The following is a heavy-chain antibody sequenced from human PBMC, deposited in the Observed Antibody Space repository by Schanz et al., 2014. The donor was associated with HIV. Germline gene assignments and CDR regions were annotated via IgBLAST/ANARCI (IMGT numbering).Heavy chain of an antibody. J-gene: IGHJ6*02. CDR1: GSTFPDLD. V-gene: IGHV1-18*01. Sequence: QVRLAQSGAEVKRPGASVTVSCMAVGSTFPDLDINWVRQAAGQGLEWMGWISAYNGKTNYARKVQGRVTMTTDTSTTTAYMELRSLRSDDTAVYYCARGARYGMDVWGQGTTVTVSS. CDR3: ARGARYGMDV. CDR2: ISAYNGKT.